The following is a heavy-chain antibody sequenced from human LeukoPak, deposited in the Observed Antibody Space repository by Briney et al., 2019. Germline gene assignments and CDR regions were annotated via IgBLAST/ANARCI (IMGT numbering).Heavy chain of an antibody. CDR3: ARAPYDILTGYRHGDAFDI. J-gene: IGHJ3*02. D-gene: IGHD3-9*01. CDR1: GGSFSGYY. V-gene: IGHV4-59*01. CDR2: IYYSGST. Sequence: KSSETLSLTCAVYGGSFSGYYWSLIRQPPGKGLEWIGYIYYSGSTNYNPSLKSRVTISVDTSKNQFSLKLSSVTAADTAVYYCARAPYDILTGYRHGDAFDIWGQGTMVTVSS.